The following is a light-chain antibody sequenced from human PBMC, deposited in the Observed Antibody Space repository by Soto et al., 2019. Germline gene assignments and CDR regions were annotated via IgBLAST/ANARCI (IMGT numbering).Light chain of an antibody. J-gene: IGLJ2*01. CDR1: SSNIGSNY. Sequence: QSVLTQPPSASETPGQRVTISCSGSSSNIGSNYVYWYKQVTGTAPTLLIFKDNQRPSGVPDRFSGSKSGTSASLAISGLRSEDEAEYYCAAWDDSLSGRVVFGGGTKLTVL. V-gene: IGLV1-47*01. CDR2: KDN. CDR3: AAWDDSLSGRVV.